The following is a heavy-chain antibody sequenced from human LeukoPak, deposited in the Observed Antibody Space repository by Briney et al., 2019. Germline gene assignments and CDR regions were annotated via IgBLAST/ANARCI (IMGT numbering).Heavy chain of an antibody. CDR2: IYHSGST. Sequence: SETLSLTCTVYGGSISGHYWSWIRQPPGKGLEWIGYIYHSGSTNYNPSLKSRVPISVDTSKNQFSLKLNSVTAADTAVYYCARGRNDYYDSSGLPTDWGQGTLVTVPS. CDR1: GGSISGHY. V-gene: IGHV4-59*11. D-gene: IGHD3-22*01. J-gene: IGHJ4*02. CDR3: ARGRNDYYDSSGLPTD.